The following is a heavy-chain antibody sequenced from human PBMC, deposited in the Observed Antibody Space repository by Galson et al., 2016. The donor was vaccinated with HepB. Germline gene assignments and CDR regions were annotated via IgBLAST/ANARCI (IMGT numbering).Heavy chain of an antibody. CDR3: VRGSTAPDV. D-gene: IGHD1-26*01. CDR2: DPMDGRRK. J-gene: IGHJ6*04. V-gene: IGHV3-30*03. Sequence: SLRLSCAASGFTFSNYGMHWVRQAPGKGLEWVAADPMDGRRKFYADSVKGRLTISRDNSRSMLFLQMNSLKTEDTGVYYCVRGSTAPDVWGKGTTVTVSS. CDR1: GFTFSNYG.